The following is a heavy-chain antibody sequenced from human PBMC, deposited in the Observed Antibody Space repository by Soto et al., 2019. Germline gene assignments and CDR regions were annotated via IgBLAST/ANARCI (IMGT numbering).Heavy chain of an antibody. CDR1: GGSFSGYY. V-gene: IGHV4-34*01. J-gene: IGHJ6*03. CDR3: ARHLAPTTYYDFWSGYYTDGYYYYYMDV. CDR2: INHSGST. D-gene: IGHD3-3*01. Sequence: SETLSLTCAVYGGSFSGYYWSWIRQPPGKGLEWIGEINHSGSTNYNPSLKSRVTISVDTSKNQFSLKLSSVTAADTAVYYCARHLAPTTYYDFWSGYYTDGYYYYYMDVWGKGTTVTVSS.